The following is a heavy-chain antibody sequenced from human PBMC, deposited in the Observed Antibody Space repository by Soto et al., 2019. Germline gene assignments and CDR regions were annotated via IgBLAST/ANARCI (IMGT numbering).Heavy chain of an antibody. Sequence: EVQLLESGGGLVQPGGSLRLSCAASGFTFSSYAMSWVRQAPGKGLEWVSAISGSGGSTYYADSVKGRFTISRDNSKNTLDLKMNSMRAEDRAVYYCEKDLFHSSGITFFDYWGQGTLVTVSS. CDR1: GFTFSSYA. J-gene: IGHJ4*02. CDR3: EKDLFHSSGITFFDY. D-gene: IGHD3-22*01. V-gene: IGHV3-23*01. CDR2: ISGSGGST.